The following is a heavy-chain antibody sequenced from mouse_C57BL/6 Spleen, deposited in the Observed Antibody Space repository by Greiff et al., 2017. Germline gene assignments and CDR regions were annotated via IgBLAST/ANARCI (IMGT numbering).Heavy chain of an antibody. J-gene: IGHJ1*03. Sequence: QVQLKQSGPGLVQPSQSLSITCTVSGFSLTSYGVHWVRQSPGKGLEWLGVIWRGGSTDYNAAFMSRLSITKDNSKGQVFFKMNSLQAGDTAIYYCAKKGTTVVATDWYFDVWGTGTTVTVSS. D-gene: IGHD1-1*01. CDR3: AKKGTTVVATDWYFDV. CDR1: GFSLTSYG. CDR2: IWRGGST. V-gene: IGHV2-5*01.